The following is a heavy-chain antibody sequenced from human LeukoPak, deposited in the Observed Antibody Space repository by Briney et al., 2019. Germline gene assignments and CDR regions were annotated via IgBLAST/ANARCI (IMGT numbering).Heavy chain of an antibody. CDR3: ATNSYGHYQYYYYMDV. D-gene: IGHD5-18*01. CDR2: IYYSGAT. CDR1: GGSVSGSY. Sequence: PSETLSLTCTVSGGSVSGSYWSWVRQSPGKGLEWIGYIYYSGATNYNPSLKSRVSISIDTSKNQFSLKLSSVTPADTAVYYCATNSYGHYQYYYYMDVWGKGTTVTISS. J-gene: IGHJ6*03. V-gene: IGHV4-59*02.